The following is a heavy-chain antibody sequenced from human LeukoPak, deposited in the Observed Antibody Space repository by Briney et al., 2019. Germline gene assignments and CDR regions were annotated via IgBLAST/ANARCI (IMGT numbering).Heavy chain of an antibody. Sequence: PGGSLRLSCAASAFTFSSYWMSWVRQAPGKGLEWVANIKQDGSEKYYVDSLKGRFTISRDNAKNSLYLQMNSLRAEDTDVYYCARDLGQYYDTSDNWFDPWGQGTLVTVSS. CDR1: AFTFSSYW. CDR3: ARDLGQYYDTSDNWFDP. CDR2: IKQDGSEK. V-gene: IGHV3-7*01. D-gene: IGHD3-22*01. J-gene: IGHJ5*02.